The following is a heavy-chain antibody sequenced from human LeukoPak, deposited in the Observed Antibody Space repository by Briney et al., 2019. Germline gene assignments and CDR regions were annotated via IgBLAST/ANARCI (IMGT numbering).Heavy chain of an antibody. CDR2: ISYDGSNK. V-gene: IGHV3-30*03. CDR3: ARVGEMATITAFDI. CDR1: GFTFSSYG. Sequence: GRSLRLSCAASGFTFSSYGMHWVRQAPGKGLEWVAVISYDGSNKYYADSVKGRFTISRDNAKNSLYLQMNSLRAEDTALYYCARVGEMATITAFDIWGQGTMVTVSS. J-gene: IGHJ3*02. D-gene: IGHD5-24*01.